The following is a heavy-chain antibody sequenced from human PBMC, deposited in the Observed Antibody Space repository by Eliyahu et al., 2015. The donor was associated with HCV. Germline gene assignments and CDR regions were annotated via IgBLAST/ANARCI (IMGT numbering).Heavy chain of an antibody. CDR1: GFTFXXXA. V-gene: IGHV3-23*01. D-gene: IGHD2-2*02. Sequence: EVQLLESGGGLVQPGGSLRLSCAASGFTFXXXAXSWVRQAPGKGLEWVSAISGSGGSTYYADSVKGRFTISRDNSKNTLYLQMNSLRAEDTAVYYCAREVVPAAIHYYYYGMDVWGQGTTVTVSS. J-gene: IGHJ6*02. CDR3: AREVVPAAIHYYYYGMDV. CDR2: ISGSGGST.